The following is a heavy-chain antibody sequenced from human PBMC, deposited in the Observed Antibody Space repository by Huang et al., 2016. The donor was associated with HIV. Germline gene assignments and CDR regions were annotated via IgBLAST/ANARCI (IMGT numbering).Heavy chain of an antibody. Sequence: QVHLVESEGGVVQPGRSLRLSCAASGFTFSTNPIHWVRQGPGQGLEWVAVISQYGSTKFYAEAVKGRSAISRDNSKNMVYLQIYRLRVEDTGVYYCAREKGLEDWGQGTLVTVSS. CDR1: GFTFSTNP. V-gene: IGHV3-30*09. CDR3: AREKGLED. J-gene: IGHJ4*02. CDR2: ISQYGSTK. D-gene: IGHD1-1*01.